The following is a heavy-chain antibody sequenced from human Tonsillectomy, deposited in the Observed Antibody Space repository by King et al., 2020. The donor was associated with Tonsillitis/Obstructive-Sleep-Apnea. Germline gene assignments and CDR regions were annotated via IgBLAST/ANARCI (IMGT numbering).Heavy chain of an antibody. V-gene: IGHV2-5*02. Sequence: TLKESGPTRGKPTQTLTLSCTFSGLSLSTSSVGVGWIRQSPGKALECRALIYWDDDKRYSPSLKSRPTITNDTSKNQVVLTMTNMDPVDTATYYCAHTTFLEWSYYFDYWGQGTLVTVSS. D-gene: IGHD3-3*01. J-gene: IGHJ4*02. CDR1: GLSLSTSSVG. CDR3: AHTTFLEWSYYFDY. CDR2: IYWDDDK.